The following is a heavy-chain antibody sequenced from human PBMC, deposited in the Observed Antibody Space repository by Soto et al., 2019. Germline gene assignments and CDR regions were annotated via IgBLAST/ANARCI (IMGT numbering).Heavy chain of an antibody. V-gene: IGHV4-34*01. Sequence: PSETLSLTCAVYGGAFSSYYWSWVRQPPGKGLEWIGEINHSGSTNYNPSLKCRVTISVDTSKNQFTLKLSSVTAADTAVYYCARESRGADNYYYGMDVWGQGTTVTVSS. CDR1: GGAFSSYY. J-gene: IGHJ6*02. CDR2: INHSGST. CDR3: ARESRGADNYYYGMDV. D-gene: IGHD2-15*01.